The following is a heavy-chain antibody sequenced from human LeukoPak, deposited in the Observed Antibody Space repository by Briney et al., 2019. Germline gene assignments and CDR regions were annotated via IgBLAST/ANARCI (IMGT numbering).Heavy chain of an antibody. D-gene: IGHD3-16*01. CDR1: GGSIRNDY. CDR3: ARHRPGERGFDP. Sequence: SETLSLTCAVSGGSIRNDYWSWIRQPPGKGLEWIAYINYSGSTNYNPSLESRVTISVDTSKNLFSLKFTSVTAADTAVYYCARHRPGERGFDPWGQGTLVTVSS. J-gene: IGHJ5*02. CDR2: INYSGST. V-gene: IGHV4-59*08.